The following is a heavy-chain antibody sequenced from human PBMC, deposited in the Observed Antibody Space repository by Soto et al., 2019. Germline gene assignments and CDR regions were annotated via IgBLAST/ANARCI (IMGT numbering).Heavy chain of an antibody. Sequence: QIQMVQSGAEVKKPGASVKVSCKASGYTFTSNGITWVRQAPEQGLEWMGWISTYNGNTNYAQKFQGRVTMTTDTSTRTAYMELRSLRSDDTAVYYCARKYAGSSWFDPWGQGTLVTVSS. V-gene: IGHV1-18*01. J-gene: IGHJ5*02. CDR1: GYTFTSNG. CDR2: ISTYNGNT. CDR3: ARKYAGSSWFDP. D-gene: IGHD6-6*01.